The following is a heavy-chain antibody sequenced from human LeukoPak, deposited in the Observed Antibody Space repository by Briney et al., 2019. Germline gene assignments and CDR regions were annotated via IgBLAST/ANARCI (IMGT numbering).Heavy chain of an antibody. V-gene: IGHV4-39*07. D-gene: IGHD3-10*01. CDR1: DGSISTRTYY. J-gene: IGHJ3*01. Sequence: SETLSLTCTVSDGSISTRTYYWGWIRQPPGKGLEWIGSVHYSGSTYYNPSLKSRVTISVDTSKNHFSLKLNSVTAADAAVYYCAKPSNYYGSATDAFDFWGQGTMVTVSS. CDR3: AKPSNYYGSATDAFDF. CDR2: VHYSGST.